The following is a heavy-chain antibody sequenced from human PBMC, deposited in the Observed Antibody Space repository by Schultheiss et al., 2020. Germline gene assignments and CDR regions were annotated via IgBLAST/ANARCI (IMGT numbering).Heavy chain of an antibody. Sequence: ASVKVSCKASGYTFTSYYMHWVRQAPGQGLEWMGWINPNSGNTNYAQKLQGRVTMTTDTSTSTAYMELRSLRSDDTAVYYCARVSRNDFWSGYYYNVDYWGQGTLVTVSS. CDR1: GYTFTSYY. V-gene: IGHV1-18*04. CDR2: INPNSGNT. CDR3: ARVSRNDFWSGYYYNVDY. D-gene: IGHD3-3*01. J-gene: IGHJ4*02.